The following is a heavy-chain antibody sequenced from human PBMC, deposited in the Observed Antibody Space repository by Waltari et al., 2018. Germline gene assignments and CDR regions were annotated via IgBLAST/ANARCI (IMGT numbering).Heavy chain of an antibody. V-gene: IGHV3-20*01. J-gene: IGHJ4*02. Sequence: EVQLVESGVNLIRPGGSLRLSCDSSGFTFDDFGMSWVRQSPGKALEWVSSIYWNGRHTQYAESVRGRFTIFRDNTKNSLYLQMSDLRPEDTALYHCAKGYFGPDYWGQGTLVTVSS. D-gene: IGHD3-16*01. CDR1: GFTFDDFG. CDR2: IYWNGRHT. CDR3: AKGYFGPDY.